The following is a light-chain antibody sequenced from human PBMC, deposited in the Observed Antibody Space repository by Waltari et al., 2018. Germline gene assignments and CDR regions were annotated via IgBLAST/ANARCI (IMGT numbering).Light chain of an antibody. CDR2: YES. V-gene: IGKV1-33*01. J-gene: IGKJ3*01. Sequence: DIQMTQSPSSLSASVGDRVTITCRAREDIKIYLTWYQQKPGKAPKPMINYESNLDAGVPSRFSGSRSGTNYILTITSLQPEDLATYYCQQYDKEPFTFGPGTKLDIK. CDR3: QQYDKEPFT. CDR1: EDIKIY.